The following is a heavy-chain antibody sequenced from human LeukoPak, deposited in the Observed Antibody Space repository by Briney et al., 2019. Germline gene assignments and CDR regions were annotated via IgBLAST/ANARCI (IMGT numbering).Heavy chain of an antibody. V-gene: IGHV1-18*01. D-gene: IGHD6-6*01. CDR1: GYTFNNHD. J-gene: IGHJ6*03. CDR3: AREGGIARPPYLYYYIDV. CDR2: INTYSANT. Sequence: VASVKVSCKASGYTFNNHDINWVRQAPGRGLEWMGWINTYSANTNYAQEFQDRVIMTTDTSTSTAYMELRSLRSDDTAVYYCAREGGIARPPYLYYYIDVWGKGTTVTVSS.